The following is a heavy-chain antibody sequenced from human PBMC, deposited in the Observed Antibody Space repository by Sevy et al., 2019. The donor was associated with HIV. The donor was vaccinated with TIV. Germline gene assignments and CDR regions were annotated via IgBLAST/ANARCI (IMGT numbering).Heavy chain of an antibody. D-gene: IGHD6-13*01. CDR1: GYSISSGYY. V-gene: IGHV4-38-2*01. Sequence: SETLSLTCAVSGYSISSGYYWGWIRQPPGKGLEWIGSIYHSGSTYYNPSLKSRVTISVDTSKNQFSLKLGSVTAADTAVYYCARVPGIAAAGTIGYYYYGMDVWGQGTTVTVSS. CDR3: ARVPGIAAAGTIGYYYYGMDV. CDR2: IYHSGST. J-gene: IGHJ6*02.